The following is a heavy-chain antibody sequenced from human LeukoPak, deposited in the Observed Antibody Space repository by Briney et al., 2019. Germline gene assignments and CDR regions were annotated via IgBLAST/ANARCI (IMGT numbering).Heavy chain of an antibody. CDR3: ARGRYYDSGGYYLNDAFDI. J-gene: IGHJ3*02. CDR2: SYYSGST. D-gene: IGHD3-22*01. Sequence: KPSETLSLTCTVSGGSTSTYYWSWIRQPPGKGLEWIGYSYYSGSTNYNPSLKSRGTISVDTSKNQFSLKLSSVAPADTAVYYCARGRYYDSGGYYLNDAFDIWGQGTMVTVSS. CDR1: GGSTSTYY. V-gene: IGHV4-59*01.